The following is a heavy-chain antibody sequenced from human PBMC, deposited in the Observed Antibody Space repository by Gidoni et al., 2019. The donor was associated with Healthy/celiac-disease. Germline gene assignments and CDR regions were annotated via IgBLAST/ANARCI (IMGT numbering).Heavy chain of an antibody. CDR3: AKEVKGRITIFGVVIEDYFDY. J-gene: IGHJ4*02. Sequence: KGRFTISRDNSKNTLYLQMNSLRAEDTAVYYCAKEVKGRITIFGVVIEDYFDYWGQGTLVTVSS. D-gene: IGHD3-3*01. V-gene: IGHV3-30*02.